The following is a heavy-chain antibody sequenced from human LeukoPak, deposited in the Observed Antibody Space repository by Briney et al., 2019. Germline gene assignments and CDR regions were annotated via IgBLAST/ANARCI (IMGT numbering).Heavy chain of an antibody. CDR3: GKGLHYYVAMDV. D-gene: IGHD3-10*02. J-gene: IGHJ6*02. Sequence: GGSLRLSCAASGFSFSVHAMSWVRQAPGKGLEWVSGIGSDGSTHYAESVKGRFVISRDNSKSTLYLQMNSLRGEDTAPYYCGKGLHYYVAMDVWGQGTTVTVSS. V-gene: IGHV3-23*01. CDR1: GFSFSVHA. CDR2: IGSDGST.